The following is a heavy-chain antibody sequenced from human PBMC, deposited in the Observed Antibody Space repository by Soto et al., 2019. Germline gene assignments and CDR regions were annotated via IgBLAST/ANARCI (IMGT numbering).Heavy chain of an antibody. Sequence: PSETLSLTCAVSGGSISSGGYSWSWIRQPPGKGLEWIGYIYHSGSTYYNPSLKSRVTISVDRSKNQFSLKLSSVTAADTAVYYCAKAGAGTRENYYYYGKDVWGPGTTVTVSS. CDR1: GGSISSGGYS. D-gene: IGHD1-7*01. J-gene: IGHJ6*02. V-gene: IGHV4-30-2*01. CDR2: IYHSGST. CDR3: AKAGAGTRENYYYYGKDV.